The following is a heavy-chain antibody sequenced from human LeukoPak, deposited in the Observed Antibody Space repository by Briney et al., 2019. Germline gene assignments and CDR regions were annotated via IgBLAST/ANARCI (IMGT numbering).Heavy chain of an antibody. CDR2: ISNGGTYI. J-gene: IGHJ3*02. D-gene: IGHD1-26*01. V-gene: IGHV3-21*06. Sequence: GGSLRLSCAASGFSFSSHAMNWVRQAPGKGLEWVSTISNGGTYIYYADSVKGRFTISRDNANNSLFLQMNSLRAEDTAVYYCARDGWELLHAFDIWGQGTMVTVSS. CDR1: GFSFSSHA. CDR3: ARDGWELLHAFDI.